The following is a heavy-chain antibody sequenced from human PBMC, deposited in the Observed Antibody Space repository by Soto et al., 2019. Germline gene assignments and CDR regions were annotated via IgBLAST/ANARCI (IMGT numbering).Heavy chain of an antibody. CDR1: GYTFTSYD. V-gene: IGHV1-8*01. Sequence: ASVKVSCKASGYTFTSYDINWVRQATGQGLEWMGWMNPNSGNTGYAQKFQGRVTMTRNTSMSTAYMDLTTLRSDDTAVYFCARAPGDDSFDFWAQGTLVTVSS. CDR2: MNPNSGNT. D-gene: IGHD3-10*01. CDR3: ARAPGDDSFDF. J-gene: IGHJ4*02.